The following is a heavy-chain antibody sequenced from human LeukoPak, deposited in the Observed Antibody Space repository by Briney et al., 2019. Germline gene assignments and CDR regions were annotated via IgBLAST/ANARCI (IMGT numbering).Heavy chain of an antibody. CDR1: GFTFSSYS. V-gene: IGHV3-48*01. CDR2: ISSSSSTI. J-gene: IGHJ3*02. CDR3: AREMGPYDSSGYYYYDSVFAFDI. Sequence: GGSLRLSCAASGFTFSSYSMNWVRQAPGKGLEWVSYISSSSSTIYYADSVKGRFTISRDNAKNSLYLQMNSLRAEDTAVYYCAREMGPYDSSGYYYYDSVFAFDIWGQGTMVTVSS. D-gene: IGHD3-22*01.